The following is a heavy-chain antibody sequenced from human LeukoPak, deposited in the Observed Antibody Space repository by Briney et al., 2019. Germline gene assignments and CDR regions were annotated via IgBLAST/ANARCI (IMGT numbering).Heavy chain of an antibody. Sequence: ASVKVSCKASGYTFTSYGISWVRQAPGQGLEWMGWISAYNGNTSYAQKLQGRVTMTTDTSTSTAYMELRSLRSDDTAVYYCAREGTGYYGSGSYYNPLFDYWGQGTLVTVSS. D-gene: IGHD3-10*01. CDR1: GYTFTSYG. J-gene: IGHJ4*02. V-gene: IGHV1-18*01. CDR3: AREGTGYYGSGSYYNPLFDY. CDR2: ISAYNGNT.